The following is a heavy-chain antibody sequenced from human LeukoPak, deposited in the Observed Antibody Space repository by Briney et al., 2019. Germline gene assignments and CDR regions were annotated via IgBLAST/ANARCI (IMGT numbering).Heavy chain of an antibody. D-gene: IGHD1-14*01. J-gene: IGHJ4*02. CDR3: AKDVRARRRPGTFDY. Sequence: GSLRLSCAASGFTFSSYAMSWVRQAPGKGLEWVSAISGSGGSTYYADSVKGRFTISRDNSKNTLYLQMNSLRAEDTAVYYCAKDVRARRRPGTFDYWGQGTLVTVSS. CDR2: ISGSGGST. V-gene: IGHV3-23*01. CDR1: GFTFSSYA.